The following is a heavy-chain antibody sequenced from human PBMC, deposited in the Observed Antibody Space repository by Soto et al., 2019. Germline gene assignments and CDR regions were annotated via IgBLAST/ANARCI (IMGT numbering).Heavy chain of an antibody. V-gene: IGHV3-21*01. Sequence: EVQLVESGGGLVKPGGSLRLSCAASGFTFSSYSMNWVRQAPGKGLEWVSSISSSSSYIYYADSVKGRFTISRDNAKNSLELQMLRLRAADTAVYYCASDTLSSSCHHYYYSGMDVWGQGTTVTFPS. CDR1: GFTFSSYS. D-gene: IGHD6-13*01. J-gene: IGHJ6*02. CDR2: ISSSSSYI. CDR3: ASDTLSSSCHHYYYSGMDV.